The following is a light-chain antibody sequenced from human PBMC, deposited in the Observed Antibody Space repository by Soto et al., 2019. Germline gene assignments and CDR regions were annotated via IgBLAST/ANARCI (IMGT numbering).Light chain of an antibody. Sequence: DIQMTQSPSTLSASVGDRVTITCRASQSISSWLAWYQQKPGKAPKLLIYKASSLESGVPSRFSASGSGTDITLTITSLPLDDFETDYWPQYNCDPCNFGQKATLE. CDR2: KAS. V-gene: IGKV1-5*03. J-gene: IGKJ2*02. CDR1: QSISSW. CDR3: PQYNCDPCN.